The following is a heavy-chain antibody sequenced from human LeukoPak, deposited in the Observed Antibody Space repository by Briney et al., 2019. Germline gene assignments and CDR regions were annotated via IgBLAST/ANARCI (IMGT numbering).Heavy chain of an antibody. J-gene: IGHJ4*02. D-gene: IGHD5-12*01. CDR2: ISSSSSYI. Sequence: GGSLRLSCAASGFTFSSYSMNWVRQAPGKGLEWVSSISSSSSYINYADSVKGRFIISRDNAKNSLYLQMNSLRAEDTAVYYCASLRGLVDYWGQGTLVTVSS. V-gene: IGHV3-21*01. CDR3: ASLRGLVDY. CDR1: GFTFSSYS.